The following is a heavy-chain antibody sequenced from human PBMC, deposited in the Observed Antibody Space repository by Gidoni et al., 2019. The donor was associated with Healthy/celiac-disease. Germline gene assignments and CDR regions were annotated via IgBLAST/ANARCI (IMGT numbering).Heavy chain of an antibody. CDR1: GFPFSSYS. CDR3: ASTSPGCSWYDGACAFDI. CDR2: ISSSSSYI. Sequence: EVQLVASGGGLVKPGGSLRLSCAASGFPFSSYSMNWVRQAPGKGLEWVSSISSSSSYIYYADSVKGRFTISRDNAKNSLYLQMNSLRAEDTAVYYCASTSPGCSWYDGACAFDIWGQGTMVTVSS. V-gene: IGHV3-21*01. D-gene: IGHD6-13*01. J-gene: IGHJ3*02.